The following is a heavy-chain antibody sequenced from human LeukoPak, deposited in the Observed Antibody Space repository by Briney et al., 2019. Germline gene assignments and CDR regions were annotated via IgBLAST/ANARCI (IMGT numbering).Heavy chain of an antibody. J-gene: IGHJ4*02. D-gene: IGHD3-22*01. Sequence: GGSLRLSCAASGFTFVSYGMQWVRQAPGKGLEWVSSISSSSSYIYYADSVKGRFTISRDNAKNSLYLQMNSLRAEDTAVYYCARAYDSSGYPYYWGQGTLVTVSS. CDR3: ARAYDSSGYPYY. CDR2: ISSSSSYI. V-gene: IGHV3-21*01. CDR1: GFTFVSYG.